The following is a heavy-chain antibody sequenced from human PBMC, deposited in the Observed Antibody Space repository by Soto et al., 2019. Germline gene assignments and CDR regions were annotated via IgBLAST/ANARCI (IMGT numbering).Heavy chain of an antibody. J-gene: IGHJ6*02. CDR1: GYSFTDYH. CDR2: INPKSGGT. Sequence: ASVKSCKASGYSFTDYHIHWVRQAPGQGLEWLGRINPKSGGTSTAQKFQGWVTMTTDTSISTASMELTRLTSDDTAIYYCARGDSTDCSNGVCSFFYNHDMDVWGQGTTVTVYS. D-gene: IGHD2-8*01. CDR3: ARGDSTDCSNGVCSFFYNHDMDV. V-gene: IGHV1-2*04.